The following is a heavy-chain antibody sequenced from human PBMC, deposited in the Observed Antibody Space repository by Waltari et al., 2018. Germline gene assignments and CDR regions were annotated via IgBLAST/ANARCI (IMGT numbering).Heavy chain of an antibody. V-gene: IGHV3-7*04. D-gene: IGHD2-21*01. CDR3: ARGPY. Sequence: EVRLVESGGGLVQPGGSLRPSCAASGFPFSSAWMSWVRQAPGKGLEWVASIKEDGSERYYVDSAKGRSTISRDNAKTSLFLQMNSLRVEDTAVYYCARGPYWGQGTTVTVSS. CDR2: IKEDGSER. CDR1: GFPFSSAW. J-gene: IGHJ6*02.